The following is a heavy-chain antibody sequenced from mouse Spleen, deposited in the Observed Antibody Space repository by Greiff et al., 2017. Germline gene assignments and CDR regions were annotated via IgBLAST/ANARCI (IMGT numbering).Heavy chain of an antibody. J-gene: IGHJ3*01. CDR3: ARLYYGSSPFAY. CDR2: INPYNGGT. Sequence: VQLQQSGPVLVKPGASVKMSCKASGYTFTDYYMNWVKQSHGKSLEWIGVINPYNGGTSYNQKFKGKATLTVDKSSSTAYMELNSLTSEDSAVYYCARLYYGSSPFAYWGQGTLVTVSA. CDR1: GYTFTDYY. D-gene: IGHD1-1*01. V-gene: IGHV1-19*01.